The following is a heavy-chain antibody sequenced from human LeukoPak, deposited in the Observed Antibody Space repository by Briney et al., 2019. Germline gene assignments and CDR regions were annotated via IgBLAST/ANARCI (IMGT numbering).Heavy chain of an antibody. CDR1: GGTFSSYA. V-gene: IGHV1-69*04. CDR2: IIPILGIA. D-gene: IGHD3-10*02. Sequence: GASVKVSCKASGGTFSSYAISWVQQAPGQGLEWMGRIIPILGIANYAQKFQGRVTITADKSTSTAYMELSSLRSEDTAVYYCARGNYVTLDAFDIWGQGTMVTVSS. J-gene: IGHJ3*02. CDR3: ARGNYVTLDAFDI.